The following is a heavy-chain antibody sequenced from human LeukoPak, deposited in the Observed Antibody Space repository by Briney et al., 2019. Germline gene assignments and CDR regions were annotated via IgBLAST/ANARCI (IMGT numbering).Heavy chain of an antibody. V-gene: IGHV1-8*01. J-gene: IGHJ6*02. CDR1: GYTFTSYD. CDR2: MNPNSGNT. CDR3: ARGVVVSRWLTIFGVVSEAYGMDV. D-gene: IGHD3-3*01. Sequence: GASVKVSCKASGYTFTSYDINWVRQATGQGLEWMGWMNPNSGNTGYAQKFQGGVTMTRNTSISTAYMELSSLRSEDTAVYYCARGVVVSRWLTIFGVVSEAYGMDVWGQGTTVTVSS.